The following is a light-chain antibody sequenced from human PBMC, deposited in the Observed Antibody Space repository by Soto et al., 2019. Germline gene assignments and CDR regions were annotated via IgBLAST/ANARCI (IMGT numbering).Light chain of an antibody. Sequence: QPVLTQSPSASASLGASVKLTCTRSSGHSSYAIAWPQQQPEKGPRYLMKLNSDGSHSKGDGIPDRFSGSSSGAERYLTISSLQSEDEADYYCQTWGTGIPWVFGGGTKLTVL. CDR3: QTWGTGIPWV. CDR1: SGHSSYA. V-gene: IGLV4-69*01. CDR2: LNSDGSH. J-gene: IGLJ3*02.